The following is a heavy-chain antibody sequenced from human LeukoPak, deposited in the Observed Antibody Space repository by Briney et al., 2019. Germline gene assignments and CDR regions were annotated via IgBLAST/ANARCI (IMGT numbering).Heavy chain of an antibody. CDR2: IKPDGTTK. CDR1: GFTFSSSW. D-gene: IGHD6-13*01. J-gene: IGHJ4*02. V-gene: IGHV3-7*03. Sequence: PGGSLRLSCAVSGFTFSSSWMHWVRQAPGKGLEWVANIKPDGTTKFYVDSVKGRFTISRDNALNSLYLQMNSLRAEDTAIYYCARSIPYGTTWYGRSDYWGQGTLVTVSS. CDR3: ARSIPYGTTWYGRSDY.